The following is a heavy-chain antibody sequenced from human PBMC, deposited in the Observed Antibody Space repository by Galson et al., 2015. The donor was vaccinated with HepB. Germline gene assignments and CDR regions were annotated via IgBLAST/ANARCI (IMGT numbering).Heavy chain of an antibody. CDR1: GFTFSGSA. D-gene: IGHD3-22*01. Sequence: SLRLSCAASGFTFSGSAMHWVRQASGKGLEWVGRIRSKANSYATAYAASVKGRFTISRDDSKSTAYLQMNSLKTEDTAVYYCTRPDYYDSSGYEYYYYYGMDVWGQGTTVTVSS. CDR2: IRSKANSYAT. V-gene: IGHV3-73*01. CDR3: TRPDYYDSSGYEYYYYYGMDV. J-gene: IGHJ6*02.